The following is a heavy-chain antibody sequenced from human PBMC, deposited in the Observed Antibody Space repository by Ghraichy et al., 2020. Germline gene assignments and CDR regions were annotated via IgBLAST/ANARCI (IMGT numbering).Heavy chain of an antibody. V-gene: IGHV6-1*01. CDR1: GDSVSSNSAA. CDR3: ARAPWCSGTSCRGGFDY. D-gene: IGHD2-2*01. CDR2: TYYRSKWYN. Sequence: SQTLSLTCAISGDSVSSNSAAWDWIRQSPSRGLEWLGRTYYRSKWYNDYAVSVKSRITINPGTSKNQFSLQLKSVTPEDTAVYYCARAPWCSGTSCRGGFDYWGQGTLVTVSS. J-gene: IGHJ4*02.